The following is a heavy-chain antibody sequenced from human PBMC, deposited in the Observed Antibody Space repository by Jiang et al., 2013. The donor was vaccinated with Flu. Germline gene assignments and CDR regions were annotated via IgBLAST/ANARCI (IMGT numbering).Heavy chain of an antibody. J-gene: IGHJ5*02. CDR1: GYSFTNYW. V-gene: IGHV5-51*01. D-gene: IGHD1-1*01. Sequence: AEVKKPGESLKISCKGSGYSFTNYWIAWVRQMPGKGLDWMGIIYPGDSDTKYSPSFQGQVTISADRSISTAYLQWNALKASDTAIYYCARHPQLERRTGVNWFDPWGQGTLVTVSS. CDR3: ARHPQLERRTGVNWFDP. CDR2: IYPGDSDT.